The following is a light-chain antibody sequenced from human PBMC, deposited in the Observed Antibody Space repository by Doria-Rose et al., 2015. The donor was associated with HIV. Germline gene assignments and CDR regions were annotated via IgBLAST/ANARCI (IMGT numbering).Light chain of an antibody. J-gene: IGKJ1*01. CDR3: HQYGTSWT. Sequence: DIVMTQSPGTLSLSPGERATLSCRASQSFSSTYLAWYQQKPGQALSLLIYDGSTRATGIPDRFSASVSGTDFTHTINRLEPEDLALYYCHQYGTSWTFGQGTKVGI. CDR2: DGS. V-gene: IGKV3-20*01. CDR1: QSFSSTY.